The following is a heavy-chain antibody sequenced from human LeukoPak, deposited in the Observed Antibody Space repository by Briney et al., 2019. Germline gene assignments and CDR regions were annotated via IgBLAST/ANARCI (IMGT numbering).Heavy chain of an antibody. CDR2: FDPEDGET. CDR3: APYYYGSGIFGH. V-gene: IGHV1-24*01. J-gene: IGHJ4*02. CDR1: GYTLTELS. D-gene: IGHD3-10*01. Sequence: GASVKVSCKVSGYTLTELSMHWVRQAPGKGLEWMGGFDPEDGETIYAQKFQGRVTMTEDTSTDTAYMELSSLRSEDTAVYYCAPYYYGSGIFGHWGQGTLVTVSS.